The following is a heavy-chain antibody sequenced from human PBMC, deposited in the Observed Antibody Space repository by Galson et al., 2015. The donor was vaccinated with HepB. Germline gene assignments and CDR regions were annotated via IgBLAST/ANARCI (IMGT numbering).Heavy chain of an antibody. Sequence: SLRLSCAGSGFTVISNYMSWVRQAPGKGLEWVSIIYNGGSTYYADSVKGRFTISRDNSKNTLYLQMNSLRAEDTAVYYCARKGGWYQNAFDIWGQGTMVTVSS. V-gene: IGHV3-53*01. D-gene: IGHD6-19*01. J-gene: IGHJ3*02. CDR1: GFTVISNY. CDR2: IYNGGST. CDR3: ARKGGWYQNAFDI.